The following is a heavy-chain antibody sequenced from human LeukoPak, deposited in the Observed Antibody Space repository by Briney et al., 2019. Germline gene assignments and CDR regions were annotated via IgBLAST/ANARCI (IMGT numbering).Heavy chain of an antibody. CDR2: INHSGST. CDR1: GGSFSGYY. D-gene: IGHD3-9*01. V-gene: IGHV4-34*01. Sequence: PSETLSLTCAVYGGSFSGYYWSWIRQPPGKGLEWIGEINHSGSTNYNPSLKSRVTISVDTSKNQFSLKLSSVTAADTAVYYCAREADYDILTGSSWFDPWGQGTLVTVSP. CDR3: AREADYDILTGSSWFDP. J-gene: IGHJ5*02.